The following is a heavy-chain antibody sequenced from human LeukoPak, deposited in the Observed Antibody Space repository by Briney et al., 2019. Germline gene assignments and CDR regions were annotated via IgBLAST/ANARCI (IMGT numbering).Heavy chain of an antibody. V-gene: IGHV4-4*07. CDR2: IYPSGST. CDR1: GVSISSYH. J-gene: IGHJ4*02. D-gene: IGHD1-1*01. Sequence: SETLSLTCTVFGVSISSYHWNWIRQPAGKGREWIGPIYPSGSTNYNPSLKRRVTMSVDTSKNQISQKLRSVTAADTAVYYCVRGTTVIPDSWGQGSLVTVSS. CDR3: VRGTTVIPDS.